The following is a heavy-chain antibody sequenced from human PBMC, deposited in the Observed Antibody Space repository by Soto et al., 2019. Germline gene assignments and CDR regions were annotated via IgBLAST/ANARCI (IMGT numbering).Heavy chain of an antibody. D-gene: IGHD3-10*01. CDR2: ISAYNGNT. CDR3: ARETVLLWFGELEGRYYYYMDV. J-gene: IGHJ6*03. V-gene: IGHV1-18*01. Sequence: ASVKVSCKASGYTFTSYGISWVRQAPGQGLEWMGWISAYNGNTNYAQKLQGRVTMTTDTSTSTAYMGLRSLRSDDTAVYYCARETVLLWFGELEGRYYYYMDVWGKGTTVTVSS. CDR1: GYTFTSYG.